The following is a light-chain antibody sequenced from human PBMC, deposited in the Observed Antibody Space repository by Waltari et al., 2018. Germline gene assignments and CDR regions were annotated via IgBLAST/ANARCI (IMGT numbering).Light chain of an antibody. V-gene: IGKV4-1*01. CDR3: QQYYSTLPT. CDR1: QSVLYSSNNKNY. J-gene: IGKJ5*01. Sequence: DIVMTQSPDSLAVSLGARATINCKSSQSVLYSSNNKNYLAWYQQKPGQPPKLLIYWASTRESGVPDRFSGSGSGTDFTLTISSLQAEDVAVYYCQQYYSTLPTFGQGTRLEIK. CDR2: WAS.